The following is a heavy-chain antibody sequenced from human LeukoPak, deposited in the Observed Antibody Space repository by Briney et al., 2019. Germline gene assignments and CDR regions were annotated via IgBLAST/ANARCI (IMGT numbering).Heavy chain of an antibody. Sequence: GGSLRLSCAASGFTFDDYGMSWVRQAPGKGLEWVSGINWYGGDTGYADSVKGRFTISRDNAKNSLYLQINSLRAEDTAVYYCARRSSWYAERPLELWGQGTLVTVSS. CDR3: ARRSSWYAERPLEL. D-gene: IGHD6-13*01. CDR2: INWYGGDT. CDR1: GFTFDDYG. V-gene: IGHV3-20*04. J-gene: IGHJ4*02.